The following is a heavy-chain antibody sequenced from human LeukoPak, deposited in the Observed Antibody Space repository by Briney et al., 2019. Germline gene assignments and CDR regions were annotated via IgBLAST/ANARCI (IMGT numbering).Heavy chain of an antibody. Sequence: GRSLRLSCAASGFTFTNYAMHWVRQAPGKGLEWVAVISLDGGKEFFLDSVQGRFTISRDNSKNTLYLQMNSLRIEDTALYYCAKERLRGICDWGEFDSWGRGTLVTVSS. CDR3: AKERLRGICDWGEFDS. V-gene: IGHV3-30*18. D-gene: IGHD3-16*01. J-gene: IGHJ4*02. CDR1: GFTFTNYA. CDR2: ISLDGGKE.